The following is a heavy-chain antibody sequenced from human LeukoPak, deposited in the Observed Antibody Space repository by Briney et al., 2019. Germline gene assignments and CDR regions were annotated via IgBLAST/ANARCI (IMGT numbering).Heavy chain of an antibody. V-gene: IGHV3-23*01. D-gene: IGHD3-22*01. CDR3: AKTSTFYHDSSGYHYDY. CDR2: ISGSGIST. CDR1: GLTFSNYA. Sequence: GGSLRLSYAASGLTFSNYAMSWVRQAPEKGLEWVSAISGSGISTYYSDSVKGRFTISRDNSKNTLYLQMNSLRAEDTAVYYCAKTSTFYHDSSGYHYDYWGQGALVTVSS. J-gene: IGHJ4*02.